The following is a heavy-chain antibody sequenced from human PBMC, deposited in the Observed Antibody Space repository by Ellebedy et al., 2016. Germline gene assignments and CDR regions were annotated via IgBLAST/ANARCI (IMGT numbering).Heavy chain of an antibody. CDR1: GFTFNDYN. CDR3: ARFCTTDTCFPEY. D-gene: IGHD2-8*01. Sequence: GGSLRLXXVGSGFTFNDYNMWWVRQAPGQGLEWVASISSSGTYRFHAHSVRGRFTISRDNARNSLYLEMNSLRADDTAVYYCARFCTTDTCFPEYWGQGTLVTVSS. J-gene: IGHJ4*02. CDR2: ISSSGTYR. V-gene: IGHV3-21*01.